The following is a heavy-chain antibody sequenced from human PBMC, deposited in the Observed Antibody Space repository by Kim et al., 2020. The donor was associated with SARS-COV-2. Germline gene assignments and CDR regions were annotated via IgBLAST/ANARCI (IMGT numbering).Heavy chain of an antibody. Sequence: GGSLRLSCAASGFTFSSYGMHWVRQAPGKELEWVAVIWYDGSNKYYADSVKGRFTISRDNSKNTLYLQMNSLRAEDTAVYYCARRGRHYGMDVWGQGTTVTVSS. V-gene: IGHV3-33*01. CDR2: IWYDGSNK. CDR3: ARRGRHYGMDV. J-gene: IGHJ6*02. CDR1: GFTFSSYG. D-gene: IGHD5-12*01.